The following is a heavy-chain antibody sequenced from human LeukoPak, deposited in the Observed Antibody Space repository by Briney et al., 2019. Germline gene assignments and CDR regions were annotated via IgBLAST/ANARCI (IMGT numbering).Heavy chain of an antibody. D-gene: IGHD3-16*01. CDR2: IWYDGSNK. Sequence: GRSLRLSCAASGVTLSPYGMHWVRQAPGKGPEWVAVIWYDGSNKYYEDSVKGRFTISRDNSKNTLYLQMNSLRAEDTAVYYCARDWGEGFFSMAFDIWGQGTMVTVSS. CDR1: GVTLSPYG. J-gene: IGHJ3*02. V-gene: IGHV3-33*08. CDR3: ARDWGEGFFSMAFDI.